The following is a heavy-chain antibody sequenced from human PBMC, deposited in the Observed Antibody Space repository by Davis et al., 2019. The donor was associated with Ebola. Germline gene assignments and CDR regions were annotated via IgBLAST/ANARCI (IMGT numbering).Heavy chain of an antibody. CDR3: ARQTSLWFGELSFDY. CDR2: INHSGST. V-gene: IGHV4-34*01. J-gene: IGHJ4*02. CDR1: GGSISSYY. D-gene: IGHD3-10*01. Sequence: SETLSLTCTVSGGSISSYYWSWIRQPPGKGLEWIGEINHSGSTNYNPSLKSRVTISVDTSKNQFSLKLSSVTAADTAVYYCARQTSLWFGELSFDYWGQGTLVPVSS.